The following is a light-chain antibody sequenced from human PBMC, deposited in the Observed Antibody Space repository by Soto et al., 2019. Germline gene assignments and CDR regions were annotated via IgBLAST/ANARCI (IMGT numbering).Light chain of an antibody. CDR3: CSYAGSYSYVV. Sequence: QSALTQPLSVSGSLGQSVTISCTGTSSDVGGYNYVSWYQQHPGKAPKLIIYDVSERPSGVPDRFSGSKSGNTASLTISGLQAEDEADYCCCSYAGSYSYVVFGGGTKVTVL. CDR1: SSDVGGYNY. V-gene: IGLV2-11*01. CDR2: DVS. J-gene: IGLJ2*01.